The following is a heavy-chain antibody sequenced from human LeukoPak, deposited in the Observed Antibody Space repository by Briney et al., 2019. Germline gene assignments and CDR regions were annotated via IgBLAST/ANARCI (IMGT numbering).Heavy chain of an antibody. V-gene: IGHV4-30-2*01. CDR1: GGSISSGGYY. D-gene: IGHD2-2*01. Sequence: SETLSLTCTVSGGSISSGGYYWSWIRQPPGKGLEWIGCIYHSGSTYYNPSLKSRVTISVDRSKNQFSLKLSSVTAADTAVYYCARAPAFSQLLSNYWGQGTLVTVSS. CDR3: ARAPAFSQLLSNY. J-gene: IGHJ4*02. CDR2: IYHSGST.